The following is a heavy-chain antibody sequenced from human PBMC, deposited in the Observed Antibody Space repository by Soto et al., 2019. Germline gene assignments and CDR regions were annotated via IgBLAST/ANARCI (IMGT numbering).Heavy chain of an antibody. CDR1: GYTFSSYV. V-gene: IGHV1-18*01. J-gene: IGHJ4*02. Sequence: ASVKVSCKASGYTFSSYVISWVRQAPGQGLEWMGWISGYNGNTNYAQKFQDRVTLTTDTSTNTAYMELRSLRSDDTAVYYCARDLVIQTTTGGVDFWGQGTLVTVSS. D-gene: IGHD3-16*02. CDR2: ISGYNGNT. CDR3: ARDLVIQTTTGGVDF.